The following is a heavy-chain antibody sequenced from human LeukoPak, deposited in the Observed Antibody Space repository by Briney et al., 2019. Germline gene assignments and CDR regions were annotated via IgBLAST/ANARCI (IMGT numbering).Heavy chain of an antibody. V-gene: IGHV3-48*01. J-gene: IGHJ4*02. CDR2: ISGSSRPI. D-gene: IGHD5-18*01. CDR3: ARDYSYGFLN. CDR1: GFTFSSYG. Sequence: GGSLRLSCAASGFTFSSYGMHWVRQAPGRGLEWVSYISGSSRPIYYADSVKGRFTISRDNAKNSLYLQMNSLRAEDTAVYYCARDYSYGFLNWGQGTLVTVSS.